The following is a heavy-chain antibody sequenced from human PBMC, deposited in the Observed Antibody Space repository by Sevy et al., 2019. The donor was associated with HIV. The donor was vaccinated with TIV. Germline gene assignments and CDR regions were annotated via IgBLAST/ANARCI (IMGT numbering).Heavy chain of an antibody. J-gene: IGHJ4*02. CDR1: GGSISNYY. CDR3: ARERQLVLDY. CDR2: IYYSGST. V-gene: IGHV4-59*01. Sequence: SETLSLTCTVSGGSISNYYWSWIRQPPGEGLEWIGYIYYSGSTNYNPSLKSRVTISVDTSKNQFSLKLSSVTAADTAVYYCARERQLVLDYWGQGTLVTVSS. D-gene: IGHD6-13*01.